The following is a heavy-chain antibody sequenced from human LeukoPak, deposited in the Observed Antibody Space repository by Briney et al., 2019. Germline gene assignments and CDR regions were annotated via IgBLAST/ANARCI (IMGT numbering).Heavy chain of an antibody. Sequence: VASVKVSCKASLYTFTGHHMHWVRQAPGQGLEWMGWINPNSGGTNYAQKFQGRVTMTRDTSISTAYMELSRLRSDDTAVYYCASILSGSYSDYWGQGTLVTVSS. D-gene: IGHD1-26*01. CDR2: INPNSGGT. CDR3: ASILSGSYSDY. CDR1: LYTFTGHH. J-gene: IGHJ4*02. V-gene: IGHV1-2*02.